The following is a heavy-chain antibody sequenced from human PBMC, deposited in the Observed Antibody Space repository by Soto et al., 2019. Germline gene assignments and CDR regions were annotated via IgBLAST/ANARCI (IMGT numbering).Heavy chain of an antibody. Sequence: GSLRLSCAASGFTFSSYDMHWVRQATGKGLEWVSAIGTAGDTYYPGSVKGRFTISRENAKNSLYLQMNSLRAEDTAVYYCARDKLVGDGYLIDYWGQGTLVTVSS. D-gene: IGHD6-13*01. CDR2: IGTAGDT. CDR1: GFTFSSYD. CDR3: ARDKLVGDGYLIDY. J-gene: IGHJ4*02. V-gene: IGHV3-13*01.